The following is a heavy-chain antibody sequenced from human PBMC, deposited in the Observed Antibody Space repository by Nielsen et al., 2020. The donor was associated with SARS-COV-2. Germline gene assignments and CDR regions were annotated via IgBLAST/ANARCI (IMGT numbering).Heavy chain of an antibody. CDR3: AKEVAAADSSDFDY. J-gene: IGHJ4*02. V-gene: IGHV3-30*04. D-gene: IGHD6-13*01. CDR2: TSYDGSRP. CDR1: GFTFSRFQ. Sequence: GESLKISCAASGFTFSRFQMHWVRQAPGKGLEWVAITSYDGSRPIYAYSVKGRFITSRDNSKTPLYLHMNNLRAEDTAVYYCAKEVAAADSSDFDYWGQGTLVTVSS.